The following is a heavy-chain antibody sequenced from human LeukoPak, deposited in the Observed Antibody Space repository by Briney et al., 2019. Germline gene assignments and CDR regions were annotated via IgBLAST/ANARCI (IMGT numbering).Heavy chain of an antibody. D-gene: IGHD3-10*01. CDR2: ISYDGNNR. Sequence: PGGSLRLSCAASGFTFSRHVMQWVRQAPGKGLEWVAVISYDGNNRFYADSVKGRFTISRDNSRNTLYLQMSSLSGDDAAVYSCARGGIPTGPYYYFYYMDVWGKGTAVTVSS. V-gene: IGHV3-30*15. CDR1: GFTFSRHV. CDR3: ARGGIPTGPYYYFYYMDV. J-gene: IGHJ6*03.